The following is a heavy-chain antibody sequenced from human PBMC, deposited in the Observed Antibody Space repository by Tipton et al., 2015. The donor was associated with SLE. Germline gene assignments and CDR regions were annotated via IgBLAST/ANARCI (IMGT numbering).Heavy chain of an antibody. CDR3: ARLADGNRNWFDP. V-gene: IGHV4-39*07. D-gene: IGHD6-13*01. Sequence: TLSLTCTVSGGSISSSSYYWAWIRQPPGKGLEWIGHIFHIGSAYYNPSLKSRVTISIDTSTNQFSLKVKSVTAADTAVYYCARLADGNRNWFDPWGQGTLVTVRS. J-gene: IGHJ5*02. CDR2: IFHIGSA. CDR1: GGSISSSSYY.